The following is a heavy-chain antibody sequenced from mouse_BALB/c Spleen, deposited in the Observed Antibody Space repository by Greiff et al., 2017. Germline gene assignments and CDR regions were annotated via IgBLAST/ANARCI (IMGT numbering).Heavy chain of an antibody. D-gene: IGHD4-1*02. CDR2: IYPGSGNT. CDR1: GYTFTDYY. V-gene: IGHV1-77*01. CDR3: ARSQLGRRTDWYFDV. Sequence: VQLQQSGAELARPGASVKLSCKASGYTFTDYYINWVKQRTGQGLEWIGEIYPGSGNTYYNEKFKGKATLTADKSSSTAYMQLSSLTSEDSAVYFCARSQLGRRTDWYFDVWGAGTTVTVSS. J-gene: IGHJ1*01.